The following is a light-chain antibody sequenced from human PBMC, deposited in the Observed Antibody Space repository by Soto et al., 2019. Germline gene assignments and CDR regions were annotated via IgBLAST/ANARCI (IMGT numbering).Light chain of an antibody. CDR3: HQLSGYPLT. CDR1: QGISSY. J-gene: IGKJ4*01. Sequence: IQLTQSPSSLSASVGDRVTITCRASQGISSYLAWYQQKPGRAPKLLIHAASILQSGVPSRFSGSGSETDFTLTINSLKPEEFATYYCHQLSGYPLTFGGGTKVDI. CDR2: AAS. V-gene: IGKV1-9*01.